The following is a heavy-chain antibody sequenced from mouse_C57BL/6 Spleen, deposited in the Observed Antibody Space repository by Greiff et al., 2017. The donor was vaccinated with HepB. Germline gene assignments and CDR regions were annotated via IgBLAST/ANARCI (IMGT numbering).Heavy chain of an antibody. V-gene: IGHV5-17*01. J-gene: IGHJ1*03. CDR3: ARPPYDYFWYFDV. CDR2: ISSGSSTI. D-gene: IGHD2-4*01. CDR1: GFTFSDYG. Sequence: EVQRVESGGGLVKPGGSLKLSCAASGFTFSDYGMHWVRQAPEKGLEWVAYISSGSSTIYYADTVKGRFTISRDNAKNTLFLQMTSLRSEDTAMYYCARPPYDYFWYFDVWGTRTTVTVSS.